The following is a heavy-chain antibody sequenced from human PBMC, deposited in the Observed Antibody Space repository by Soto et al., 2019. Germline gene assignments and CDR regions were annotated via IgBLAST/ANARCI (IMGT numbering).Heavy chain of an antibody. CDR1: ADTFNSYS. CDR3: ARSLEGTTVPNWFDP. D-gene: IGHD4-17*01. J-gene: IGHJ5*02. Sequence: QVQLVQSGAEVKKPGSSVKVSCKASADTFNSYSLSWLRQAPGQRLEWMGGITPVFATADYAQGFEDRLTITADDSTSTVYMELSSLRSDDTAVYYCARSLEGTTVPNWFDPWGQGALVTVSS. CDR2: ITPVFATA. V-gene: IGHV1-69*01.